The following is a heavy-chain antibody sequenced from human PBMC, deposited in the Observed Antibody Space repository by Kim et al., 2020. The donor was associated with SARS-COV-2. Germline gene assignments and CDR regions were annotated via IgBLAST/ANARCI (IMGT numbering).Heavy chain of an antibody. J-gene: IGHJ4*02. Sequence: YADSVRGRFTSSRDNAKNSLYLQMNSLGAEDTAWYYCAKIAAAGKAPLDSWGQGTLVTVSS. CDR3: AKIAAAGKAPLDS. V-gene: IGHV3-9*01. D-gene: IGHD6-13*01.